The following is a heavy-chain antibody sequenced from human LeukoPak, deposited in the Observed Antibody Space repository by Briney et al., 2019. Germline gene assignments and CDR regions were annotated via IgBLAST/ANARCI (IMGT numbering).Heavy chain of an antibody. V-gene: IGHV4-4*07. Sequence: PSETLSLTCTVSGGSISNYYWNWIRQPAGKGLEWIGRIYSSGSTNYNPSLKSRVTVSIDTSKNQFSLKLSSVTAADTAVYYCARARNSGRHYYNYYMDVWGKGTTVTVSS. J-gene: IGHJ6*03. D-gene: IGHD1-26*01. CDR1: GGSISNYY. CDR3: ARARNSGRHYYNYYMDV. CDR2: IYSSGST.